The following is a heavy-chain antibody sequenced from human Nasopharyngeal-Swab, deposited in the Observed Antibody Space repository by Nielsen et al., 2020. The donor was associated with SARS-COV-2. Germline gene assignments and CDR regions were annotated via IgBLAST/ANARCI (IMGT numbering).Heavy chain of an antibody. Sequence: GESLKISCEASGFTLRTYDMHWVRQAPGKGLEWVAISSYDGSNEQYADSVKGRFSVSRDISKNTLYLQMNRLRGEDTAMYYCARVTWLRLDYWGQGTLVTVSS. CDR2: SSYDGSNE. D-gene: IGHD5-12*01. J-gene: IGHJ4*02. CDR1: GFTLRTYD. V-gene: IGHV3-30*03. CDR3: ARVTWLRLDY.